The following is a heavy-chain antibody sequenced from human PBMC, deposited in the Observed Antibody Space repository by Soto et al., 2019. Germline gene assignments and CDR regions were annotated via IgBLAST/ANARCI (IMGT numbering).Heavy chain of an antibody. CDR1: GFTFSSYG. CDR3: ARAHPYNRGYSYGFDY. V-gene: IGHV3-33*01. D-gene: IGHD5-18*01. J-gene: IGHJ4*02. CDR2: IWYDGSNK. Sequence: QVQLVESGGGVVQPGRSLRLSCAASGFTFSSYGMHWVRQAPGKGLEWVAVIWYDGSNKYYADSVKGRFTISRDNSKNTLYLQMNSLGAEDTAVYYCARAHPYNRGYSYGFDYWGQGTLVTVSS.